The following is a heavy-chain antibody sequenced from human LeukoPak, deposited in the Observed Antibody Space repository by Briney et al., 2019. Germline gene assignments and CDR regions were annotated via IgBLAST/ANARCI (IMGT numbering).Heavy chain of an antibody. Sequence: TGGSLRLYCAASGFTFSSYSMNWVRQAPGKGLEWVSYISSSSSTIYYADSVKGRFTISRDNAKNSLYLQMNSLRAEDTAVYYCARVIGSVDYWGQGTLVTVSS. V-gene: IGHV3-48*04. CDR1: GFTFSSYS. CDR3: ARVIGSVDY. CDR2: ISSSSSTI. J-gene: IGHJ4*02. D-gene: IGHD2-21*01.